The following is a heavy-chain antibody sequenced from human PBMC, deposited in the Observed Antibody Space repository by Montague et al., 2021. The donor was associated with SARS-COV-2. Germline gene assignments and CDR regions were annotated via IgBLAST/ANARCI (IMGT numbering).Heavy chain of an antibody. J-gene: IGHJ3*01. D-gene: IGHD4-17*01. CDR1: GGSISTGH. Sequence: SETLSLTCTVSGGSISTGHRYWIRQPQPKGLEWLSYIYYCGSTNYNHSLYSRATISLDTSKNQFSLKLNSVTAADTAVYFCARTWSDYGDCDALDLWGQGTMVTVSS. CDR3: ARTWSDYGDCDALDL. V-gene: IGHV4-59*13. CDR2: IYYCGST.